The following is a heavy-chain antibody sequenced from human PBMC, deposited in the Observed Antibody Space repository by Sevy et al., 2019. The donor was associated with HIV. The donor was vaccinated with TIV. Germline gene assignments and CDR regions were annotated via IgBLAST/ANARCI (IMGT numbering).Heavy chain of an antibody. V-gene: IGHV3-30*02. CDR3: ARDCSSTKCLWGLDV. Sequence: GGSLRLSCAASGFTFSSYGMHWVRQAPGKGLEWVAFIRYDGSNKYYADSVKGRFTISRDNAKNSLHLQMNSLRAEDTAVYYCARDCSSTKCLWGLDVWGQGTTVTVSS. CDR1: GFTFSSYG. CDR2: IRYDGSNK. D-gene: IGHD2-2*01. J-gene: IGHJ6*02.